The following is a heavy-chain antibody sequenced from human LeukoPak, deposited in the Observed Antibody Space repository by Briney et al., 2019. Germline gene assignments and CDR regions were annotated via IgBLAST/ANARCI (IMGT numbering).Heavy chain of an antibody. CDR2: IIPIFGTA. D-gene: IGHD4-11*01. CDR3: ARDRISRRLPFFDY. CDR1: GYTFTSYA. J-gene: IGHJ4*02. V-gene: IGHV1-69*13. Sequence: GASVKVSCKASGYTFTSYAISRVRQAPGQGLEWMGGIIPIFGTANYAQKFQGRVTITADESTSTAYMELSSLRSEDTAVYYCARDRISRRLPFFDYWGQGTLVTVSS.